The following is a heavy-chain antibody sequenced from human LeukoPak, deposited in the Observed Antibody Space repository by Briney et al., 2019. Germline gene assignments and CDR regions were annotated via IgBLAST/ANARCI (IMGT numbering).Heavy chain of an antibody. D-gene: IGHD2-2*03. Sequence: ASVKVSCKASGYTFTSYGISWVRQAPGQGLEWMGWISAYNGNTNYAQKLQGRVTMTTDTSTSTAYMELRSLRSDDTAVYYCARVTVDIVVVPAAHDYWGQGTLVTVSS. CDR1: GYTFTSYG. CDR2: ISAYNGNT. V-gene: IGHV1-18*04. J-gene: IGHJ4*02. CDR3: ARVTVDIVVVPAAHDY.